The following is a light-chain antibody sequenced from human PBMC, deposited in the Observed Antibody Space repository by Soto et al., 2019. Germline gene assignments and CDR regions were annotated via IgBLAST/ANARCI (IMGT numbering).Light chain of an antibody. V-gene: IGLV1-44*01. J-gene: IGLJ1*01. CDR2: SNN. CDR1: NSNIGSNT. CDR3: ATWDDSLNGYV. Sequence: QSVLAQTPSASATPGQRVTISCSVTNSNIGSNTIAWYQQLPGTAPKRLIHSNNQRPSGVPDRFSASKSGTSASLAISGLQSEDEADYYCATWDDSLNGYVFGTGTKVTVL.